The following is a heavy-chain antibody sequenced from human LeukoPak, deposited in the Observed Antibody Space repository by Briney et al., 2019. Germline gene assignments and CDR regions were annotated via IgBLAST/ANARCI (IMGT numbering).Heavy chain of an antibody. CDR1: GGSISSYY. Sequence: SETLSLTCTVSGGSISSYYWSWIRQPPGKGLEWIGYIYYSGSTNYNPSLKSRVTISVDTSKNQFSLKLSSVTAADTAVYYCARGDTYTPYWCYWGQGTLVTVSS. CDR2: IYYSGST. V-gene: IGHV4-59*01. J-gene: IGHJ4*02. CDR3: ARGDTYTPYWCY. D-gene: IGHD3-16*01.